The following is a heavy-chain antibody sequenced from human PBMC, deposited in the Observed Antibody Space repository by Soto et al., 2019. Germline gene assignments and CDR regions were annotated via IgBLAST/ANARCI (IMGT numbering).Heavy chain of an antibody. CDR3: ARLHSGSCDY. J-gene: IGHJ4*02. D-gene: IGHD6-6*01. CDR1: GYTFTNYG. V-gene: IGHV1-18*04. Sequence: ASVKVSCRASGYTFTNYGISWVRQAPGQGLEWMGWISAYNGNTNYAQKLQGRVTMTTDTSTTTAYMELRSLRSDDTAVYYCARLHSGSCDYWGQGTLVTVSS. CDR2: ISAYNGNT.